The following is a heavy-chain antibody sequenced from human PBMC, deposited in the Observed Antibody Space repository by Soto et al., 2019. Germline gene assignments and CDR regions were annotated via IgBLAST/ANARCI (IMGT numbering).Heavy chain of an antibody. Sequence: SETLSLTCAVSGGSISSGGYSWSWIRQPPGKGLEWIGYIYHSGSTYYNPSLKSRVTISVDTSKNQFSLKLSSVTAADTAVYYCARSMTTVVTLDYWGQGTLVTVSS. V-gene: IGHV4-30-2*01. CDR2: IYHSGST. CDR1: GGSISSGGYS. J-gene: IGHJ4*02. D-gene: IGHD4-17*01. CDR3: ARSMTTVVTLDY.